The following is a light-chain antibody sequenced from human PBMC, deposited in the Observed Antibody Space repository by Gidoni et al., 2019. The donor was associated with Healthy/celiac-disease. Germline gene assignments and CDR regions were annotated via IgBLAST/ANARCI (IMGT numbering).Light chain of an antibody. V-gene: IGLV3-19*01. J-gene: IGLJ2*01. Sequence: SSELTQDPAVSVALGQTVRITCQGNSLRSYYASWYQQKPGQAPVLVIYGKNYRPSGIPDRFSGSSSRNTASLTITGAQAEDEADYYCNSRDSSGNHVVFGGGTKLTVL. CDR3: NSRDSSGNHVV. CDR1: SLRSYY. CDR2: GKN.